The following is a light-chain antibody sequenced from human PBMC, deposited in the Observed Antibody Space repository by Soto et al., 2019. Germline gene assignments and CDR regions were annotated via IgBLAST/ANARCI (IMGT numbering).Light chain of an antibody. CDR2: GAS. V-gene: IGKV3-15*01. CDR1: QSVSSY. J-gene: IGKJ5*01. Sequence: EMVMTQSPATLSVSPGERATLSCRASQSVSSYLAWYQQKPGQAPRLLIYGASTRATGIPARFSGSGSGTEFTLTISSLQSEDVAVYYCQKYDNWSPITFGQGTRLEIK. CDR3: QKYDNWSPIT.